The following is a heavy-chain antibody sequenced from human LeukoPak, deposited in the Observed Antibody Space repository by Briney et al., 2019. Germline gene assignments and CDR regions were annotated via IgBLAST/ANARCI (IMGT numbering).Heavy chain of an antibody. CDR3: ARGRYCSGGSCIYYYYYGMDV. J-gene: IGHJ6*02. Sequence: ASVTVSCKASGYTFTSYGISWVRQAPGQGLEWMGWISAYNGNTNYAQKLQGRVTMTTDTSTSTAYMELRSLRSDDTAVYYCARGRYCSGGSCIYYYYYGMDVWGQGTTVTVSS. V-gene: IGHV1-18*01. CDR1: GYTFTSYG. CDR2: ISAYNGNT. D-gene: IGHD2-15*01.